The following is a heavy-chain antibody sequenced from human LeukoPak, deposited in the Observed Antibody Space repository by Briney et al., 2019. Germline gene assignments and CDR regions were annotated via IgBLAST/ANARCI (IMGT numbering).Heavy chain of an antibody. D-gene: IGHD3-16*02. CDR3: ARAPSIRVITNFDY. CDR2: INPNNGGT. J-gene: IGHJ4*02. V-gene: IGHV1-2*02. Sequence: ASVKVSCKASGYTFTGYYMHWVRQAPGQGLEWMGWINPNNGGTNYAQKFQGRVTMTRDTSISTAYMELSRLRSDDTAVYYCARAPSIRVITNFDYWGQGTLVTVSS. CDR1: GYTFTGYY.